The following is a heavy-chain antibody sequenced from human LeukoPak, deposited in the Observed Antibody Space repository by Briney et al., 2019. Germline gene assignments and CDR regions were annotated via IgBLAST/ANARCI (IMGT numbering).Heavy chain of an antibody. CDR3: ARIMVRGVNDAFDI. J-gene: IGHJ3*02. D-gene: IGHD3-10*01. V-gene: IGHV5-51*01. CDR2: IYPGDSDT. Sequence: GESLKISCKGSGYSFTSYWIGRVRQMPVKGLEWMGIIYPGDSDTRYSPSFQGQVTISADKSICTAYLQWSSLKASDTAMYYCARIMVRGVNDAFDIWGQGTMVTVSS. CDR1: GYSFTSYW.